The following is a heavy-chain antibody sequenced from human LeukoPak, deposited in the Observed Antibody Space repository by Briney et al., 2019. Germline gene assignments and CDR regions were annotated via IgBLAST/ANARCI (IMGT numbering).Heavy chain of an antibody. CDR3: ASQNGVAVASRGPYYYYYMDV. J-gene: IGHJ6*03. CDR1: GYSFTSYW. V-gene: IGHV5-51*01. CDR2: IYPGDSDT. Sequence: GESLKISCKGSGYSFTSYWIGWVRQMPGKGLEWMGIIYPGDSDTRYSPSFQGQVTISADKSISTAYMELSRLRSDDTAVYYCASQNGVAVASRGPYYYYYMDVWGKGTTATVSS. D-gene: IGHD6-19*01.